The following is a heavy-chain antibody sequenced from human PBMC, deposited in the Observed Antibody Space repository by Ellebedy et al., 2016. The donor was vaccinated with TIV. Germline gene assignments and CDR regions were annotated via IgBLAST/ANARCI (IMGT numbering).Heavy chain of an antibody. D-gene: IGHD6-6*01. V-gene: IGHV4-39*01. J-gene: IGHJ5*02. CDR1: GGSISSSSYY. CDR3: ARHVDEYSSSKRFDP. CDR2: IYYSGST. Sequence: MPSETLSLTCTVSGGSISSSSYYWGSIRQPPGKGLEWIGSIYYSGSTYYNPSLKSRVTISVDTSKNQFSLKLSSGTAADTAVYYCARHVDEYSSSKRFDPWGQGTLVTVSS.